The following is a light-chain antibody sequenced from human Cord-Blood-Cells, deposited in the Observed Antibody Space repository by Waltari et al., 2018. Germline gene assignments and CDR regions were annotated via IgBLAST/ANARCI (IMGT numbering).Light chain of an antibody. J-gene: IGKJ4*01. V-gene: IGKV3-15*01. CDR3: QQYNNWPPLT. Sequence: EIVMTQSPAPLSVSPGARATLSYRASQSVSSNLAWYQQKPGQAPRLLIYGASTRATGIPARFSGSGSGTEFTLTISSLQSEDFAVYYCQQYNNWPPLTFGGGTKVEIK. CDR1: QSVSSN. CDR2: GAS.